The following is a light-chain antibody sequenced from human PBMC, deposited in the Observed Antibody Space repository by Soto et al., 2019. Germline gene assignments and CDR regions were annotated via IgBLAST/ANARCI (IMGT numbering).Light chain of an antibody. V-gene: IGKV3-20*01. CDR3: QQYGSSGT. CDR2: GAS. CDR1: QSVSNNY. Sequence: EIVLTQSPGTLSLSPGERATLSARPSQSVSNNYLAWYQQKPGQAPRLLIYGASNRATGIPDRFSGSGSGTDFTLTISRLEPEDFAVYYCQQYGSSGTFGQGTKVEIK. J-gene: IGKJ1*01.